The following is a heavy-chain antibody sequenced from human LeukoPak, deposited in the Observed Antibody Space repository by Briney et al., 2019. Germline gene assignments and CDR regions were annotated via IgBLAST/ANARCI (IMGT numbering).Heavy chain of an antibody. Sequence: GGFLRLSCAASGFNIGPYAMYWVRQGPGRGLEWVSVIKADGSGTFYSDSVRCRFPTSRDNSKNSLYLQMSSLTSDDTALYYCATWAFYHNLDVWGQGTTVAVSS. CDR1: GFNIGPYA. D-gene: IGHD2/OR15-2a*01. J-gene: IGHJ6*02. CDR2: IKADGSGT. CDR3: ATWAFYHNLDV. V-gene: IGHV3-43*02.